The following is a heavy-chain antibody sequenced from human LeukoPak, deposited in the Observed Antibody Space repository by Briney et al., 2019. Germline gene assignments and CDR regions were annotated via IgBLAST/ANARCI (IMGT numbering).Heavy chain of an antibody. CDR2: INPNSGGI. CDR1: GYTFTGYY. J-gene: IGHJ3*02. CDR3: ALIWFGELLDAFDI. D-gene: IGHD3-10*01. V-gene: IGHV1-2*02. Sequence: GASVKVSCKASGYTFTGYYMHWVRQAPGQGLEWMGWINPNSGGINYAQKFQGRVTMTRDTSISTAYMELSRLRSDDTAVYYCALIWFGELLDAFDIWGQGTMVTVSS.